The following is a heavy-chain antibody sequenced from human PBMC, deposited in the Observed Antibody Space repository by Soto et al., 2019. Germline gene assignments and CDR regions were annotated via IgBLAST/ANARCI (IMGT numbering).Heavy chain of an antibody. J-gene: IGHJ5*02. CDR1: GGSIRNYY. D-gene: IGHD3-3*02. CDR2: IYYSGST. CDR3: ASPKIAFYNWFDP. Sequence: PSETLSLTCTVSGGSIRNYYWSWIRQPPGKGLEWIGYIYYSGSTNYNPSLKSRVTISVDTSKNQFSLKLSSVTAADTAVYYCASPKIAFYNWFDPWGQGTLVTVSS. V-gene: IGHV4-59*08.